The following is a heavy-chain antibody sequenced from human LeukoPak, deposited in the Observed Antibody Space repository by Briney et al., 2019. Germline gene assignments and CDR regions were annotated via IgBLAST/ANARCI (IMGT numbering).Heavy chain of an antibody. J-gene: IGHJ4*02. CDR2: IIPIFGTA. CDR1: GGTFSSYA. V-gene: IGHV1-69*05. CDR3: ARDYYDSSGSDY. D-gene: IGHD3-22*01. Sequence: SVKVSCKASGGTFSSYAISWVRQAPGQGLEWMGGIIPIFGTANYAQKFQGRVTMTTDTSTSTAYMELRSLRSDDTAAYYCARDYYDSSGSDYWGQGTLVTVSS.